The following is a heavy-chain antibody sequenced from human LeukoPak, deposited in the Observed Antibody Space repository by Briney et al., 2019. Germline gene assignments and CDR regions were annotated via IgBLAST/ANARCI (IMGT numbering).Heavy chain of an antibody. Sequence: VASVKVSCKASGYTFISYGISWVRQAPGRGLEWMGWISGYNGNTNYAQKLQSRVTMTTDTSTSTAYMELRSLRSDDTAVYYCARELPAAPHDYGGNSRLSDDWGQGTLVTVSS. V-gene: IGHV1-18*01. D-gene: IGHD4-23*01. J-gene: IGHJ4*02. CDR2: ISGYNGNT. CDR1: GYTFISYG. CDR3: ARELPAAPHDYGGNSRLSDD.